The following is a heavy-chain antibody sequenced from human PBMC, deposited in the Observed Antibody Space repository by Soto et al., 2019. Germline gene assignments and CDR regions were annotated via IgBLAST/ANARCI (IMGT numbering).Heavy chain of an antibody. D-gene: IGHD2-2*01. CDR3: ARHRFVPAAPRGRYNWFDP. Sequence: SETLSLTCTVSGASISRYYWSWIRQSPSRGLEWLGRTYYRSTWSYDYAVSVQGRITINPDTSKNQFSLKLSSVTAADTAVYYCARHRFVPAAPRGRYNWFDPWGQGTLVTVSS. CDR2: TYYRSTWSY. CDR1: GASISRYY. V-gene: IGHV6-1*01. J-gene: IGHJ5*02.